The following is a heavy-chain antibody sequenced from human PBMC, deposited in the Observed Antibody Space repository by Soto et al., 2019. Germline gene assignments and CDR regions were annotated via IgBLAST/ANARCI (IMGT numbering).Heavy chain of an antibody. V-gene: IGHV1-69*01. CDR3: ARDLEPRDRSGYAVDR. CDR2: IIPIFVTA. J-gene: IGHJ3*01. CDR1: GGPFSNYA. D-gene: IGHD3-22*01. Sequence: QVQLVQSGAEVKKPGSSVRVSCKSSGGPFSNYAISWVRQAPGQGLEWMGGIIPIFVTADYPQKFQDRVTITADESTGTAYLELRSLRSEDTAVYYCARDLEPRDRSGYAVDRWGQGTMVTVSS.